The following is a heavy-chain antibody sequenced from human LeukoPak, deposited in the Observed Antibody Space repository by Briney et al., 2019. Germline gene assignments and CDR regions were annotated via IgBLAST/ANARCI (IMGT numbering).Heavy chain of an antibody. CDR1: GLSVSSNY. CDR3: TRDRSNSGYDAFDI. D-gene: IGHD3-22*01. J-gene: IGHJ3*02. V-gene: IGHV3-53*01. CDR2: IYSGGTT. Sequence: PGGSLRFSCAASGLSVSSNYMNWVRQAPGKGLEWVSIIYSGGTTYYANSVKGRFTISRDNSKSTLFLQMNSLGAEDTAVYYCTRDRSNSGYDAFDIWGQGTMVTVSS.